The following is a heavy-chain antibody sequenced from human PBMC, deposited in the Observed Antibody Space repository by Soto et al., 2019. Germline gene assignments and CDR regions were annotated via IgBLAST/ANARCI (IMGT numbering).Heavy chain of an antibody. V-gene: IGHV3-13*01. CDR3: ARVAAYDSSGYYSGDAFDI. CDR2: IGTAGDT. CDR1: GFTFSSYD. J-gene: IGHJ3*02. D-gene: IGHD3-22*01. Sequence: GGSLRLSCAASGFTFSSYDMHWVRQATGKGLEWVSAIGTAGDTYYPGSVKGRFTISRENAKNSLYLQMNSLRAEDTAVYYCARVAAYDSSGYYSGDAFDIWGQGTMVTVSS.